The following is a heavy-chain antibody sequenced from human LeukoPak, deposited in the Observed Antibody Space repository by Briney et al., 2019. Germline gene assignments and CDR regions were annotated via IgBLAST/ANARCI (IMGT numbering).Heavy chain of an antibody. CDR2: IYYSGST. CDR3: ARKDYGDYSFDY. V-gene: IGHV4-61*08. D-gene: IGHD4-17*01. Sequence: SETLSLICTVSGGSLSSGGYYWSWLRQPPGTGLEWIGYIYYSGSTNYKPSLKSRVTISVDTSKNQFSLKLTSVTAADTAVYYCARKDYGDYSFDYWGQGTLVTVSS. CDR1: GGSLSSGGYY. J-gene: IGHJ4*02.